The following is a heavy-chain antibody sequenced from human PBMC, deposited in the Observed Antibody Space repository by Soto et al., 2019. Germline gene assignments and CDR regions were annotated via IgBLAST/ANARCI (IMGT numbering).Heavy chain of an antibody. Sequence: QVQLVQSGAEVKKPGASVKVACKASGYTFTSYAIHWVRQAPGQRLEWMGWVNAANGDTKYSQKFQGRVTITRDASATTAYMELRSLRSEDTAVYYCAREGSRTYFDYWGQGTLVTVSS. J-gene: IGHJ4*02. D-gene: IGHD2-15*01. CDR2: VNAANGDT. CDR3: AREGSRTYFDY. V-gene: IGHV1-3*01. CDR1: GYTFTSYA.